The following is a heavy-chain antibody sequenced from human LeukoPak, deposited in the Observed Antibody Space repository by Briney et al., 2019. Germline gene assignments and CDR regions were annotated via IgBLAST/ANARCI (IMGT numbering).Heavy chain of an antibody. J-gene: IGHJ5*02. D-gene: IGHD4-17*01. CDR1: GNSFGDYY. CDR2: IYTSAST. V-gene: IGHV4-4*07. CDR3: TRDTGTTGEVKFDP. Sequence: SETLSLTCTVSGNSFGDYYWRWIRQPAGKGLEWIGRIYTSASTTYNPSLKSRVTMSVDTSKSQFSLNLMSVTAADTAVYYCTRDTGTTGEVKFDPWGQGTLVTVSS.